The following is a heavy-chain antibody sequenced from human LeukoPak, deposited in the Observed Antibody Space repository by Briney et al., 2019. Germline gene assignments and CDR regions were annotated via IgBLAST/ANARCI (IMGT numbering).Heavy chain of an antibody. Sequence: GESLKISCKGSGYSFITYWIAWVRQMPGKGLEWMGIIYPGDSDTRYSPSFQGQVTISADKSISTAYLQWSSLKASDTAVYYCARPSMNAAMIDYWGQRTLVTVSS. D-gene: IGHD5-18*01. J-gene: IGHJ4*02. CDR3: ARPSMNAAMIDY. CDR1: GYSFITYW. V-gene: IGHV5-51*01. CDR2: IYPGDSDT.